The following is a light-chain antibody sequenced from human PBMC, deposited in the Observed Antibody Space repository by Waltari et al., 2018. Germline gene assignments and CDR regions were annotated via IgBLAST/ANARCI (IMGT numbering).Light chain of an antibody. CDR1: QTVRTTY. CDR3: QQYDISPLT. J-gene: IGKJ4*01. CDR2: GAS. Sequence: ETVSTQSPGTLSLPPGQRATLSCRASQTVRTTYLAWYQQKPGQAPTLLIYGASSRATGIPDRFSGSGSGTDFSLTISSLEPEDFAVYYCQQYDISPLTFGGGTKVEIK. V-gene: IGKV3-20*01.